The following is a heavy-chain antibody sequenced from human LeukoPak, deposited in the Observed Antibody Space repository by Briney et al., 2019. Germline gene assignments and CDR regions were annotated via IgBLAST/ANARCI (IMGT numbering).Heavy chain of an antibody. CDR3: ARSGTGYSSGWYLVYYYGMDV. V-gene: IGHV3-23*01. J-gene: IGHJ6*04. D-gene: IGHD6-19*01. CDR2: ISPGGDTI. Sequence: GGSLRLSCAASGFSFSIYAMSWVRQAPGKGLEWVSAISPGGDTIYYLDSVKGRFTISRDNAKNSLYLQMNSLRAEDTAVYYCARSGTGYSSGWYLVYYYGMDVWGKGTTVTVSS. CDR1: GFSFSIYA.